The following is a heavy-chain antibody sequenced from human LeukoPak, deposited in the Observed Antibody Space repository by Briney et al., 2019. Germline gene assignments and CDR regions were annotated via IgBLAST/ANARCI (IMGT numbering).Heavy chain of an antibody. V-gene: IGHV4-34*01. CDR1: GGSISSYY. J-gene: IGHJ5*02. Sequence: SETLSLTCTVSGGSISSYYWSWIRQPPGKGLEWIGEINHSGSTNYNPSLKSRVTISVDTSKNQFSLKLSSVTAADTAVYYCAGVRMYCSSTSCYAGTWFDPWGQGTLVTVSS. CDR2: INHSGST. CDR3: AGVRMYCSSTSCYAGTWFDP. D-gene: IGHD2-2*01.